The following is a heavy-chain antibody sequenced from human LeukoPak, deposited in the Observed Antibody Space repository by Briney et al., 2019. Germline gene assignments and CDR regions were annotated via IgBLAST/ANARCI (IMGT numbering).Heavy chain of an antibody. V-gene: IGHV1-2*02. Sequence: ASVKVSCKASGYTFTSYGISWVRQAPGQGLEWMGWINPNSGGTNYAQKFQGRVTMTRDTSISTAYMELSRLRSDDTAVYYCARGGERTIVVPAARAFDIWGQGTMVTVSS. D-gene: IGHD2-2*01. CDR3: ARGGERTIVVPAARAFDI. J-gene: IGHJ3*02. CDR1: GYTFTSYG. CDR2: INPNSGGT.